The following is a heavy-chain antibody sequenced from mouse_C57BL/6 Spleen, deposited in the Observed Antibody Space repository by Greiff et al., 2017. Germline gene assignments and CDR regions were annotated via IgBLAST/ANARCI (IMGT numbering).Heavy chain of an antibody. D-gene: IGHD1-1*01. CDR1: GFTFSSYG. V-gene: IGHV5-6*01. CDR2: ISSGGSYT. Sequence: EVKLVESGGDLVKPGGSLKLSCAASGFTFSSYGMSWVRQTPDKRLEWVATISSGGSYTYYPDGVKGRFTISRDNAKNTLYLQMSSLKSEDTAMYYCARQNYYGSSYPFSYWGQGTLVTVSA. J-gene: IGHJ3*01. CDR3: ARQNYYGSSYPFSY.